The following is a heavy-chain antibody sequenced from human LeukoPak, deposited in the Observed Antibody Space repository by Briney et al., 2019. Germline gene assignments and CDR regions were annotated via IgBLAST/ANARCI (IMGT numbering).Heavy chain of an antibody. V-gene: IGHV1-69*01. CDR3: ARDLVAGRSPAMWAFDI. Sequence: SVKVSCKASGGTFSSYAISWVRQAPGQGLEWMGGIIPIFGTANYAQKFQGRVTITADESTSTAYMELSSLRSEDTAVYYCARDLVAGRSPAMWAFDIWGQGTMVTVSS. CDR1: GGTFSSYA. CDR2: IIPIFGTA. D-gene: IGHD6-19*01. J-gene: IGHJ3*02.